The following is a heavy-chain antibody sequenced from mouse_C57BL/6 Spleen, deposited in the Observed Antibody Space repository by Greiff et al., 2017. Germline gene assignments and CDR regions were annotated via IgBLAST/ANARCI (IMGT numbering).Heavy chain of an antibody. CDR1: GYAFTNYL. J-gene: IGHJ4*01. Sequence: VQLQESGAELVRPGTSVKVSCKASGYAFTNYLIEWVKQRPGQGLEWIGVINPGSGGTNYNEKFKGKATLTADKSSSTAYMQLSSLTSEDSAVYFCARGGNLPYYAMDYWGQGTSVTV. V-gene: IGHV1-54*01. CDR3: ARGGNLPYYAMDY. D-gene: IGHD2-1*01. CDR2: INPGSGGT.